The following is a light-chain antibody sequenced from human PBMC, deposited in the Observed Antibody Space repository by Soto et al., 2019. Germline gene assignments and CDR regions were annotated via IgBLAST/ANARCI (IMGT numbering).Light chain of an antibody. V-gene: IGKV3-20*01. CDR1: QSVSNNF. J-gene: IGKJ5*01. CDR2: GAS. Sequence: ESVLTQSPGTLSLSPGERATLSCRASQSVSNNFLAWYQQTPGQAPRLLIYGASNRATGIPDRFSGSGSGTDFTLTISRLEPEDFAVFYCQQYGSSPTTFGQGTRLEIK. CDR3: QQYGSSPTT.